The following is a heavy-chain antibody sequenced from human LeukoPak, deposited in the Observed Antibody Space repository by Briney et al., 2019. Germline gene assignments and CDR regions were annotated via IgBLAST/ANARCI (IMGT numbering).Heavy chain of an antibody. CDR2: INPNSGGT. CDR3: ARVLTSSDSSGYFAFDI. CDR1: GYTFTGYY. J-gene: IGHJ3*02. D-gene: IGHD3-22*01. V-gene: IGHV1-2*02. Sequence: ASVKVSCKASGYTFTGYYMHWVRQAPGQGLEWMGWINPNSGGTNYAQKFQGRVTMTGDTSISTAYMELSRLRSDDTAVYYCARVLTSSDSSGYFAFDIWGQGTMVTVSS.